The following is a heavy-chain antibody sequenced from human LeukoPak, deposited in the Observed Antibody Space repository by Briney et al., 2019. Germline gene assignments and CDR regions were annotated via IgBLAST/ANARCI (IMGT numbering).Heavy chain of an antibody. Sequence: PSQTLSLTCTVSGGSISSGGYYWSWIRQHPGKGLEWIGYIYYSGSTYYNPSLKGRVTISVDTSKNQFSLKLTSVTAADTAVYYCARARYANAWYAFDIWGHGTMVTVSS. V-gene: IGHV4-31*03. D-gene: IGHD2-2*01. CDR2: IYYSGST. CDR3: ARARYANAWYAFDI. CDR1: GGSISSGGYY. J-gene: IGHJ3*02.